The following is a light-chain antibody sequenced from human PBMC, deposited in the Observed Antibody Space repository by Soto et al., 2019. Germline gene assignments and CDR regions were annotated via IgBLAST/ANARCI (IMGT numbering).Light chain of an antibody. V-gene: IGKV2-28*01. CDR1: QSLLHSNGYNY. CDR2: LGS. J-gene: IGKJ1*01. CDR3: MQALQTSWT. Sequence: DIMMTQSPLILPVTPGEPASISCRSSQSLLHSNGYNYLDWYLQKPGQSPQLLIYLGSNRASGVPDRFSGSGSGTDFTLKISRVEAEDVGVYYCMQALQTSWTFGQGTKVDI.